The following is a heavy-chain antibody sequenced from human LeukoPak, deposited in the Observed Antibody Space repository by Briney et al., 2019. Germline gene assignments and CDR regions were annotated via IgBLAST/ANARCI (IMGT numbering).Heavy chain of an antibody. D-gene: IGHD3-9*01. Sequence: PSETLSLTCAVYGGSFSGYYWSWIRQPPGKGLEWIGEINHSGSTNYNPSLKSRVTISVDTSKNQFSLKLSSVTAADTAVYYCARDTIPGAFDIWGQGTMVTVSS. CDR2: INHSGST. CDR1: GGSFSGYY. J-gene: IGHJ3*02. V-gene: IGHV4-34*01. CDR3: ARDTIPGAFDI.